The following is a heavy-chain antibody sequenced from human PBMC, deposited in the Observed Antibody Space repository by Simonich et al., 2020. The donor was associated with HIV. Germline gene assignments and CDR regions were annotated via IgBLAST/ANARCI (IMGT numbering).Heavy chain of an antibody. J-gene: IGHJ4*02. CDR1: AGSFSGHS. CDR3: ARQSLAARLFDD. D-gene: IGHD6-6*01. CDR2: INHIGST. Sequence: QALLKQWGTGLLKPSEPLSLTCAVYAGSFSGHSWSWNRQFPGKGLGWIAEINHIGSTIYSPSLKSRVTISVDPSKNQFSLKLSSVTAADTAVYYCARQSLAARLFDDWGQGTLVTVSS. V-gene: IGHV4-34*01.